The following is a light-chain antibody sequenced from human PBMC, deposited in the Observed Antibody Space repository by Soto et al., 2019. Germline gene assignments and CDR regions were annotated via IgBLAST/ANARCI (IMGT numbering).Light chain of an antibody. J-gene: IGLJ3*02. CDR3: SSFTSINTWV. CDR2: EVS. V-gene: IGLV2-14*01. CDR1: SSDVGGYNY. Sequence: QSVLTQPASVSGSPGQSITISCTGTSSDVGGYNYVSWYQQHPGKAPKLMIYEVSNRPSGVSNRFSGSKSGNTASLTISGIKAEDEADYYCSSFTSINTWVFGGGTKVTVL.